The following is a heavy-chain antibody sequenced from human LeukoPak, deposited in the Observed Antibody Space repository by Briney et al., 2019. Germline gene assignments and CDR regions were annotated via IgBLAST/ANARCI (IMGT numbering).Heavy chain of an antibody. J-gene: IGHJ4*02. CDR1: GFTFRSCK. CDR2: ISSSGGTM. Sequence: GGSLRLSCVASGFTFRSCKMNWVRQAPGKGLEWVSYISSSGGTMYYADSVKGGFTISRDNAKNSLYLQMNSLRAEDTAVYYCARPGRAVAQGYWGQGTLVTVSS. CDR3: ARPGRAVAQGY. V-gene: IGHV3-48*03. D-gene: IGHD6-19*01.